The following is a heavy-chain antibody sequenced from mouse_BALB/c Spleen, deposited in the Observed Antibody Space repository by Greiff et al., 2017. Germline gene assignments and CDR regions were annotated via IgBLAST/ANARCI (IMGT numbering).Heavy chain of an antibody. CDR1: GFTFSSYG. V-gene: IGHV5-6*01. CDR2: ISSGGSYT. Sequence: EVKLVESGGDLVKPGGSLKLSCAASGFTFSSYGMSWVRQTPDKRLEWVATISSGGSYTYYPDSVKGRLTISRDNAKNTLYLQMSSLKSEDTAMYYCASVYGTKLAYWGQGTLVTVSA. J-gene: IGHJ3*01. CDR3: ASVYGTKLAY. D-gene: IGHD2-1*01.